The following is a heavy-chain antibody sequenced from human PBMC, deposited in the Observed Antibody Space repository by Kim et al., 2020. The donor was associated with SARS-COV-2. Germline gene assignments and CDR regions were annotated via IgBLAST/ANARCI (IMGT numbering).Heavy chain of an antibody. D-gene: IGHD3-10*01. Sequence: ASVKGSFTIYRDDSKNTAYLQMNSLKTEDTAVYYCTRKVLLWFGESGMDVWGQGTTVTVSS. J-gene: IGHJ6*02. V-gene: IGHV3-73*01. CDR3: TRKVLLWFGESGMDV.